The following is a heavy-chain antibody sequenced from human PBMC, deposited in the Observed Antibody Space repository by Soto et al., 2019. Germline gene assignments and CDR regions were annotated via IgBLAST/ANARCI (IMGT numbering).Heavy chain of an antibody. D-gene: IGHD2-15*01. Sequence: SETLSLPSDVYGGSCTGYYRSWSRPPPGLGLEWRGEFNHSGSTNYNPSLKSRVTISVDTSKNQFSLKLSSVTAADTAVYYCARGPGMKNGVRDCSGGSCYMDYYGMDVWGQGTTVT. CDR1: GGSCTGYY. CDR2: FNHSGST. J-gene: IGHJ6*02. V-gene: IGHV4-34*01. CDR3: ARGPGMKNGVRDCSGGSCYMDYYGMDV.